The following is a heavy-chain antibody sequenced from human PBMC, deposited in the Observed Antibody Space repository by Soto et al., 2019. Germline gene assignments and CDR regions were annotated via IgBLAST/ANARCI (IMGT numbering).Heavy chain of an antibody. CDR2: ISWDGGST. Sequence: EVQLVESGGVVVQPGGSLRLSCAASGFTFDDYAMHWVRQAPGKGLEWVSLISWDGGSTYYADSVKGRFTISRDNSKNSLYLQMNNLRGEDTAIYYCGRDTSPGGLEVWGQGTTVTVSS. D-gene: IGHD6-6*01. J-gene: IGHJ6*02. V-gene: IGHV3-43D*04. CDR1: GFTFDDYA. CDR3: GRDTSPGGLEV.